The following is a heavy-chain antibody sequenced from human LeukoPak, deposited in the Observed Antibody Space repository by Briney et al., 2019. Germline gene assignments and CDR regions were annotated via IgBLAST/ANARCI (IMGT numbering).Heavy chain of an antibody. J-gene: IGHJ6*03. CDR3: ARLYYDFWSGYSTYYYYYYMDV. D-gene: IGHD3-3*01. CDR1: GGSISRYY. V-gene: IGHV4-59*12. Sequence: SETLSLTCTVSGGSISRYYWSWIRQPPGKGLEWIGYIYYSGSTDYNPSLKSRVTISVDTSKNQFSLKLSSVTAADTAVYYCARLYYDFWSGYSTYYYYYYMDVWGKGTTVTVSS. CDR2: IYYSGST.